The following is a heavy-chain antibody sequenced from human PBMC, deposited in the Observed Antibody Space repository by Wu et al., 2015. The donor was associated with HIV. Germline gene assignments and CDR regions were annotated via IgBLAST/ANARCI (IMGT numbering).Heavy chain of an antibody. D-gene: IGHD3-22*01. Sequence: QVQLVQSGTEVKKPGSSVRVSCKASGGTASEESLSTYSIIWVRQAPGQGLEWMGRIIPSFGTANYAQKFQGRVTITADESTSTAYMELSSLRSEDTAVYYCARDELHYYDSSGYPHDAFDLWGQGTMVTVSS. V-gene: IGHV1-69*15. CDR3: ARDELHYYDSSGYPHDAFDL. CDR2: IIPSFGTA. CDR1: GGTASEESLSTYS. J-gene: IGHJ3*01.